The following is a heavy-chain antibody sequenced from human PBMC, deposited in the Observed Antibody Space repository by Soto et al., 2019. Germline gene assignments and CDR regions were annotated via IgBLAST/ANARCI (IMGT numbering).Heavy chain of an antibody. J-gene: IGHJ5*02. V-gene: IGHV4-4*02. CDR2: ISHSGIT. CDR3: ARVLRGWFDP. CDR1: GGSITSANW. Sequence: ETLSLTCAVSGGSITSANWWTWVRQPPGGGLEWIGEISHSGITNYKASLKSRVTMSVDKTKNDVSLKLTSVTAADTAVYYCARVLRGWFDPWGQGTPVTVS.